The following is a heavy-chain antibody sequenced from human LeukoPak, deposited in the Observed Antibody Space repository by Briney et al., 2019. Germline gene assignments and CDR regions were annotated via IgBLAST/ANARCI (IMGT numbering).Heavy chain of an antibody. CDR1: GGSFSSYY. CDR2: IDHSGST. Sequence: SETLSLTCAVSGGSFSSYYWSWIRQPPGKGLEWIGEIDHSGSTNYNPSLKSRVTISVDTSKSQFSLQLSSVTAADTAVYYCAKNFPYSKLDYWGQGTLVTVSS. J-gene: IGHJ4*02. CDR3: AKNFPYSKLDY. D-gene: IGHD4-11*01. V-gene: IGHV4-34*01.